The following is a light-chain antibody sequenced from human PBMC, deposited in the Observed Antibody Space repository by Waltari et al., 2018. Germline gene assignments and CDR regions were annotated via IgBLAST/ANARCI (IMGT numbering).Light chain of an antibody. CDR1: QTILYSPTDGNY. CDR2: WSS. Sequence: DFVMTQSPDSLAVSLGERATINCKSRQTILYSPTDGNYLACYQQRPGQPPKLRIYWSSVRASGVPDRFSGSGSGTDFTLTISSLQPEDVAVYYCQQYITTLTFGGGTKVEIK. V-gene: IGKV4-1*01. J-gene: IGKJ4*01. CDR3: QQYITTLT.